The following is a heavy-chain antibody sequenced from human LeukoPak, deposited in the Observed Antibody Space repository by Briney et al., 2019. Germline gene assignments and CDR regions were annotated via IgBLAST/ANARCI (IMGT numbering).Heavy chain of an antibody. CDR2: IYPGDSDT. Sequence: GESLKISCKGSGYSFTSYWIGWVRQMPGKGLEWMGIIYPGDSDTRYSPSFQGQVTISADKSSATANLQWSSLKASDPAMYYFAGRGIQLWKNPRGHLDYWAREPLVTVS. CDR3: AGRGIQLWKNPRGHLDY. CDR1: GYSFTSYW. J-gene: IGHJ4*02. V-gene: IGHV5-51*01. D-gene: IGHD5-18*01.